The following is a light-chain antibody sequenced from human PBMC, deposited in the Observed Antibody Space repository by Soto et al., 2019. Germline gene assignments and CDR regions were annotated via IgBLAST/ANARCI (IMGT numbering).Light chain of an antibody. CDR1: QGVRDD. V-gene: IGKV1-6*01. CDR3: LQESNYPLT. J-gene: IGKJ4*01. CDR2: SAS. Sequence: IQMTQSPSSLSASVGDRVTITCRASQGVRDDVGWYQQKPGKAPKLLIYSASTLQSGVPSRFSGSGSGTDFHLTISRLQPEDFATYYFLQESNYPLTFGGGTKVEI.